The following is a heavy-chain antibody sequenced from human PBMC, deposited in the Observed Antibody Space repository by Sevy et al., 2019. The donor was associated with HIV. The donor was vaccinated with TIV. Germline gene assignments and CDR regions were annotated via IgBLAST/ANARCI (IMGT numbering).Heavy chain of an antibody. Sequence: GGSLRLSCAASGFTFSNAWMSWVRQAPGKGLEWVGRIKSKTDGGTTDYAAPVKGRFTISRDDSKNTLYLQMNSLKTEDTAVYYCTTDPLWPYQRNSFDPWGQGTLVTVSS. J-gene: IGHJ5*02. CDR3: TTDPLWPYQRNSFDP. V-gene: IGHV3-15*01. CDR2: IKSKTDGGTT. CDR1: GFTFSNAW. D-gene: IGHD1-7*01.